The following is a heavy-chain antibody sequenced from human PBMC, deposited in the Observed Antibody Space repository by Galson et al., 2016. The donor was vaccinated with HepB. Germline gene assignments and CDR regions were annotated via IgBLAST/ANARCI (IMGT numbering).Heavy chain of an antibody. Sequence: SVKVSCKASGGTFSSYAVSWVRQAPGQGLEWLGGIIPFFSRANSAQKFQGRVTITADESTSTAYMELSSLRSEDTAVYYCARGGNFGQLGEDQYSQRWGQGTLVTVSS. D-gene: IGHD3-16*01. CDR2: IIPFFSRA. J-gene: IGHJ1*01. V-gene: IGHV1-69*13. CDR3: ARGGNFGQLGEDQYSQR. CDR1: GGTFSSYA.